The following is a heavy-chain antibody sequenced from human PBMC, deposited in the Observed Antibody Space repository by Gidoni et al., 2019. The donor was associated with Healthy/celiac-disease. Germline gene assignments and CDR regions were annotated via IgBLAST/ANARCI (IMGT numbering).Heavy chain of an antibody. D-gene: IGHD5-12*01. J-gene: IGHJ6*02. Sequence: QVQLQQWGAGLLKPSETLSLTCAVYGGSFSGYYWSWIRQPPGKGLEWIGEINHSGSTNYNPSLKSRVTISVDTSKNQFSLKLSSVTAADTAVYYCAGGYSGYEPPYGMDVWGQGTTVTVSS. CDR3: AGGYSGYEPPYGMDV. CDR1: GGSFSGYY. V-gene: IGHV4-34*01. CDR2: INHSGST.